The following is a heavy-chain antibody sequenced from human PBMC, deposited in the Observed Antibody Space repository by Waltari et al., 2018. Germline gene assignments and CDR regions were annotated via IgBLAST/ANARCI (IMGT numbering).Heavy chain of an antibody. D-gene: IGHD6-19*01. J-gene: IGHJ2*01. V-gene: IGHV4-59*01. CDR1: GGSISSYY. CDR2: LSYSGRT. Sequence: QVQLQESGPGLVKPSETLSLTCTVSGGSISSYYWSWIRQPPGKGLEWIGYLSYSGRTNYKPTRKSRVTISVETSKNQCSLKMSAVTAADTAVYYGARDSRKDSSGWGRDRTYWYFDLWGRGTLVTVSS. CDR3: ARDSRKDSSGWGRDRTYWYFDL.